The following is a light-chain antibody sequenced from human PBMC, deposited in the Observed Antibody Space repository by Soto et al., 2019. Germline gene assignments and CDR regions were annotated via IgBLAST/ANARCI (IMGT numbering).Light chain of an antibody. CDR1: SSDVGGYNF. Sequence: QSVLTQPASVSGSPGQSIAISCTGTSSDVGGYNFVSWYQHHPGKAPKLFIYDVNYRPSGVSDRFSASKSGTSASLAISGLQSEDEADYYCAAWDDSLNGPYVFGTGTKVTVL. V-gene: IGLV2-14*03. CDR3: AAWDDSLNGPYV. CDR2: DVN. J-gene: IGLJ1*01.